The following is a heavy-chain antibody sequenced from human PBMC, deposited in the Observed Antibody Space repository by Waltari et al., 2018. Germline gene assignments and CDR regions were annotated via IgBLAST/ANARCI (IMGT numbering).Heavy chain of an antibody. D-gene: IGHD2-15*01. Sequence: QLQLQESGSGLVKPSQTLSLTCTVSSVSISSAGYSWSWIRQPLGKGLEWIGYIYPSGSTYYHPSLKSRATISVDRSKNQFSLKLNSVTAADTAVYYCARGRGSYYYYYYLDVWAKGTTVTVSS. V-gene: IGHV4-30-2*01. CDR3: ARGRGSYYYYYYLDV. J-gene: IGHJ6*03. CDR1: SVSISSAGYS. CDR2: IYPSGST.